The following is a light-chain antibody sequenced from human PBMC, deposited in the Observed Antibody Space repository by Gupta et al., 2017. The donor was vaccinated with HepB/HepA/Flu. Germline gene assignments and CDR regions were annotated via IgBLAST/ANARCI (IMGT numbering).Light chain of an antibody. Sequence: DVVSTQSPLSLPVTLGQPASISCRSSQSLVFSDGNTFLHWFQQRPGQSPRRLLYQVSKRDSGVPERFSGSGSGTDFTLRISRVEAEDVAIYYCVQGTHWPTFGGGTKVEIK. V-gene: IGKV2-30*01. J-gene: IGKJ4*01. CDR3: VQGTHWPT. CDR1: QSLVFSDGNTF. CDR2: QVS.